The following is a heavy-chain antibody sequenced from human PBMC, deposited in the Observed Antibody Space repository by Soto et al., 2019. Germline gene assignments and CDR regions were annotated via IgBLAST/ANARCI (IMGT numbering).Heavy chain of an antibody. CDR1: GVSFNSYD. Sequence: GESLKISCAASGVSFNSYDMHWVRQAPGKGPEWVAIISYDGSNTYYSDSVRGRFTISRDNSKDTLYLQMHSLRSEDTAIYYCARISRYCSGGDCHAWGQGTQVTAPQ. J-gene: IGHJ5*02. V-gene: IGHV3-30*03. CDR3: ARISRYCSGGDCHA. D-gene: IGHD2-15*01. CDR2: ISYDGSNT.